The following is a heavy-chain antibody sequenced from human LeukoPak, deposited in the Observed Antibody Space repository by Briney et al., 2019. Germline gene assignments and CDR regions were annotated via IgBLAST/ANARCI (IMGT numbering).Heavy chain of an antibody. CDR1: AFTFRNYA. J-gene: IGHJ3*02. CDR3: ASSPGSLGNFDI. CDR2: ISYDGTNE. Sequence: PGGSLRLSCAASAFTFRNYAMHWVRQAAGKGLEWVAVISYDGTNEYYADSVKGRFTISRDNAKNTLYLQMNSLRAEDTAVYFCASSPGSLGNFDIWGQGTMVTVSS. D-gene: IGHD3-16*01. V-gene: IGHV3-30-3*01.